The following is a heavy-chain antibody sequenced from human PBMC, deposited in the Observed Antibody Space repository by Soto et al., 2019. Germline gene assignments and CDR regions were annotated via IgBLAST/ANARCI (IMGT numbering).Heavy chain of an antibody. D-gene: IGHD2-21*02. J-gene: IGHJ3*02. CDR1: GDSISSYY. Sequence: QVQLQESGPGLVKPSETLSLTCTVSGDSISSYYWSWIRQPAGTGLEWIGRIYTSGSTNYNPSLKSRVTMSVDTSKNQFSLRLSSVTAADTAVYYCADEDYGGNSWGFDIWGQGTMVTISS. CDR3: ADEDYGGNSWGFDI. CDR2: IYTSGST. V-gene: IGHV4-4*07.